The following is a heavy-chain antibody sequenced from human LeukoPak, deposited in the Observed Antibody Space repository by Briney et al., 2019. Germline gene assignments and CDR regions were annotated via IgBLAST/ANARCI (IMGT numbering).Heavy chain of an antibody. CDR3: ARVVGYYDFWSGYYYYYYMDV. V-gene: IGHV4-34*01. CDR1: GGSFSGYY. Sequence: SETLSLTCAVYGGSFSGYYWSWIRQPPGRGLEWIGEINHSGSTNYNPSLKSRVTISVDTSKNQFFLKLSSVTAADTAVYYCARVVGYYDFWSGYYYYYYMDVWGKGTTVTVSS. CDR2: INHSGST. J-gene: IGHJ6*03. D-gene: IGHD3-3*01.